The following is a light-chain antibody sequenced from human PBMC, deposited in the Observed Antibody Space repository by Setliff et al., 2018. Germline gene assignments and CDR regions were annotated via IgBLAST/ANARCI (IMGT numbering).Light chain of an antibody. J-gene: IGLJ2*01. V-gene: IGLV2-8*01. CDR3: SSYAGSNTV. CDR1: SSDVGGYSY. CDR2: KVS. Sequence: QSVLTQPPSASGSPGQSVTISCTGTSSDVGGYSYVSWYQQHPGKAPKLIIHKVSKRPSGVPDRFSGSKSGNTASLTVSGLQAEDEAHYYCSSYAGSNTVFGGGTKVTVL.